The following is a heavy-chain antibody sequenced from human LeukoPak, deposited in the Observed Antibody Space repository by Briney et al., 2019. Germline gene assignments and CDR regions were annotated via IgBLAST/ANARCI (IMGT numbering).Heavy chain of an antibody. J-gene: IGHJ5*02. CDR1: GFTFSSYS. Sequence: GGSLRLSCAASGFTFSSYSMNWVRQAPGKGLEWVSSISSSSSYIYYADSVKGRFTISRDNAKNSLYLQMNSLRAEDTAVYYCAREASGGGGNWFDPWGQGTLVTVSS. CDR3: AREASGGGGNWFDP. CDR2: ISSSSSYI. D-gene: IGHD1-26*01. V-gene: IGHV3-21*01.